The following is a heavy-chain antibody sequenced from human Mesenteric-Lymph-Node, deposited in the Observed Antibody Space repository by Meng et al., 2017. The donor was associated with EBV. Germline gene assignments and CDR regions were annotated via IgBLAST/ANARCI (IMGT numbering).Heavy chain of an antibody. CDR3: AGGDYVNQFNY. CDR2: VHHSGLT. Sequence: QVQLQESGPGLVKPSQTLSLTCAVYGGSVNSGGYSWSWIRQSPEKGLEWIGYVHHSGLTYYNPSLETRVIISLERSKNQFSLKLTSVTAADTAVYYCAGGDYVNQFNYWGQGTLVTVSS. D-gene: IGHD4-17*01. V-gene: IGHV4-30-2*06. CDR1: GGSVNSGGYS. J-gene: IGHJ4*02.